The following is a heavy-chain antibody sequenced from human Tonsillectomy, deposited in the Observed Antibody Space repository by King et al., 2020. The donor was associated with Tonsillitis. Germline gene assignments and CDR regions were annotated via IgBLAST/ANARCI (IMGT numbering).Heavy chain of an antibody. V-gene: IGHV4-34*01. Sequence: VQLQQWGAGLLKPSETLSLTCAVYGGSFSGYYWSWIRQPPGRGLEWIGEINHSGSTNYNPSLKSRVTISVDTSKNQFSLKLSSVTAADTAVYYCARGRYWGGNSCKKEGYNWFDPWGQGTLVTVSS. J-gene: IGHJ5*02. D-gene: IGHD2-15*01. CDR3: ARGRYWGGNSCKKEGYNWFDP. CDR1: GGSFSGYY. CDR2: INHSGST.